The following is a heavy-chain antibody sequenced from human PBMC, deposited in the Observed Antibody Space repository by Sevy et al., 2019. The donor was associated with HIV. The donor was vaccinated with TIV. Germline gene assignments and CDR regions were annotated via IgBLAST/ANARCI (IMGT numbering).Heavy chain of an antibody. V-gene: IGHV3-30*18. CDR3: AKDLSSSWYIDY. Sequence: GGSLRLSCAASGFTFSSYGMHWVRQAPGKGLEWVAVISYDGSNKYYADSVKGRFTISRDNSKNTLYLQMNSLRAEDTAVYYCAKDLSSSWYIDYWDQGTLVTVSS. D-gene: IGHD6-13*01. CDR1: GFTFSSYG. J-gene: IGHJ4*02. CDR2: ISYDGSNK.